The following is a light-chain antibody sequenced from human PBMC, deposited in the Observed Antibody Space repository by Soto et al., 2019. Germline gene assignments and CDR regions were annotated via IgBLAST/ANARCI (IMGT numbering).Light chain of an antibody. CDR3: QTWGTGFAV. CDR1: SGHSSYA. V-gene: IGLV4-69*01. CDR2: LNSDGSH. Sequence: QLVLTQSPSASASLGASVKLTCTLSSGHSSYAIAWHQQQPEKGPRYLMKLNSDGSHSKGDGIPDRFSCSSSGAERYLTISSLHSEDEADYYCQTWGTGFAVFGGGTQLTVL. J-gene: IGLJ7*01.